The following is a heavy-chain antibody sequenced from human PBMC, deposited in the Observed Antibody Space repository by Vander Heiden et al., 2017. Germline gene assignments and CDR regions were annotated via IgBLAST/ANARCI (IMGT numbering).Heavy chain of an antibody. CDR2: IWYDGSNK. CDR1: GFTFRSYG. CDR3: AREEASSGLYFDY. V-gene: IGHV3-33*01. J-gene: IGHJ4*02. D-gene: IGHD6-19*01. Sequence: VQLVESGGGVVQPGRSLGLSCAASGFTFRSYGMHWVGQAPGKGLEWVAVIWYDGSNKYYADSVKGRFTISRDNSKNTLYLQMNSLRAEDTAVYYCAREEASSGLYFDYWGQGTLVTVSS.